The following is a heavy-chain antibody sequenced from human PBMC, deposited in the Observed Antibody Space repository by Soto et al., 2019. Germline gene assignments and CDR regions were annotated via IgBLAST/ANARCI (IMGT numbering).Heavy chain of an antibody. CDR1: SGSIGSSYW. J-gene: IGHJ4*02. CDR3: ARSNWNYVRTLDY. CDR2: IHHSGST. Sequence: PSDTLSLTCAVSSGSIGSSYWCSWVRQPPGKGLEWIGEIHHSGSTNYNPSLKSRVTMSVDKSKNQFSLKLSSVTAADTAVYYCARSNWNYVRTLDYWGQGTLVNVSS. D-gene: IGHD1-7*01. V-gene: IGHV4-4*02.